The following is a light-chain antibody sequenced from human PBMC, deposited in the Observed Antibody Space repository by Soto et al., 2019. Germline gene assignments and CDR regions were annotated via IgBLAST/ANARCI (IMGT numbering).Light chain of an antibody. V-gene: IGKV3-20*01. J-gene: IGKJ1*01. Sequence: EIVLTQSPGTLSLSPWERATLSCRASQSISSRYLAWYQQKPGQAPRLLMYGVSSRATGTPDRFSGSGSGTDFTLTISRLEPEDFAVYHCQQYDSSPTFGQGTKVDI. CDR2: GVS. CDR1: QSISSRY. CDR3: QQYDSSPT.